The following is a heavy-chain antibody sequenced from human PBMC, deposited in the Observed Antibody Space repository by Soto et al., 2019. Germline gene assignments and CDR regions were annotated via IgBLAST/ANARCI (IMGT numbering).Heavy chain of an antibody. Sequence: PGGSLRLSCAASGFSLSGYWMHWVRQAPGKGLVWVSRIDTYGSATKYADSVEGRFSISKDNAENTLYLQMNSLRAEDTAVYYCAREDRYYDFWSGYHRGFDPWGQGTLVTVSS. CDR1: GFSLSGYW. CDR2: IDTYGSAT. CDR3: AREDRYYDFWSGYHRGFDP. J-gene: IGHJ5*02. V-gene: IGHV3-74*01. D-gene: IGHD3-3*01.